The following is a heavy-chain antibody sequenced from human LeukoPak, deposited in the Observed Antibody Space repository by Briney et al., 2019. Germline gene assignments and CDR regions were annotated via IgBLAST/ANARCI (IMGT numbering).Heavy chain of an antibody. D-gene: IGHD5-24*01. CDR1: GGSISGYY. CDR2: IYYSGST. J-gene: IGHJ1*01. CDR3: ARALMATIEH. Sequence: KSSETLSLTCAVSGGSISGYYWSWIRQPPGKGLEWIGYIYYSGSTNYNPSLDGRVTISVDTSKKQFSLRVSSVTAADTAVYYCARALMATIEHWGQGTLVTVSS. V-gene: IGHV4-59*01.